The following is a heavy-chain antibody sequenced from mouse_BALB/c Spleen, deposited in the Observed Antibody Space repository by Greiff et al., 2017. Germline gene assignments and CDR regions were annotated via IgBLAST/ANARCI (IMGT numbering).Heavy chain of an antibody. Sequence: EVQRVESGPELVKPGASVKMSCKASGYTFTSYVMHWVKQKPGQGLEWIGYINPYNDGTKYNEKFKGKATLTSDKSSSTAYMELSSLTSEDSAVYYCARWDHYYGYGFAYWGQGTLVTVSA. D-gene: IGHD1-2*01. J-gene: IGHJ3*01. CDR2: INPYNDGT. CDR3: ARWDHYYGYGFAY. CDR1: GYTFTSYV. V-gene: IGHV1-14*01.